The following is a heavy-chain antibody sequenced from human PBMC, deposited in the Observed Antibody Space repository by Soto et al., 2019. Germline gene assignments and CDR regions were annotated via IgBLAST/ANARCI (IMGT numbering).Heavy chain of an antibody. V-gene: IGHV4-34*01. CDR3: ARLASGGQYYSFDF. CDR2: INHSGST. CDR1: GGSFSPYF. Sequence: QVQLQQWGAGLLKPSETLSLTCAVYGGSFSPYFWSWIRQPPGKGLEWIGEINHSGSTNYNPSLTRRATLSVDTSKNQVSLKLTRVTAADRAVYYCARLASGGQYYSFDFWGRGTPVTVSS. J-gene: IGHJ2*01. D-gene: IGHD6-19*01.